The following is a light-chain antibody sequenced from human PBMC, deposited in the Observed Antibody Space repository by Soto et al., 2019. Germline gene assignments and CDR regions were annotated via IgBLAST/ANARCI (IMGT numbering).Light chain of an antibody. J-gene: IGKJ5*01. CDR2: AAS. CDR1: QGISNF. V-gene: IGKV1-27*01. CDR3: QKDSSVIT. Sequence: DIQMTQSPSSLSASVGDRVTITCRASQGISNFLAWYQQKPGKVPTLLISAASTLQSGVPSRFSGSGSGKDFTITITSLQPEDVATYYCQKDSSVITFGQGTRLEI.